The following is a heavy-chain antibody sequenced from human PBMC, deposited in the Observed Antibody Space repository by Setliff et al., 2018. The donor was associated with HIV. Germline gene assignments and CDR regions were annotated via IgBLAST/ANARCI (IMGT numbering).Heavy chain of an antibody. D-gene: IGHD3-22*01. CDR3: ARHQAPYYGSSGYNPNWYFDL. V-gene: IGHV1-3*01. CDR2: INAGNCDT. Sequence: GASVKVSCKASGYTFTNYAIHWVRQAPGQRLEWMGWINAGNCDTKYSQKFQGRVTITTDTSASTAYMELNSLSSEETAVYYCARHQAPYYGSSGYNPNWYFDLWGRGTLVTVSS. J-gene: IGHJ2*01. CDR1: GYTFTNYA.